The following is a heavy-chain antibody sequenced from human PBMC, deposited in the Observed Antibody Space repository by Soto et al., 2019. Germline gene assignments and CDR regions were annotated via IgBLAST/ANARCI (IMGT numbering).Heavy chain of an antibody. V-gene: IGHV3-73*01. CDR2: IRSKANSYAT. Sequence: PGGSLRLSCAASGFTFSGSAMHWVRQASGKGLEWVGRIRSKANSYATAYAASVKGRFTISRDDSKNTAYLQMNSLKTEDTAVYYCTRIPYYDILTGYSKYRNWFDPWGQGTLVTSPQ. CDR1: GFTFSGSA. J-gene: IGHJ5*02. D-gene: IGHD3-9*01. CDR3: TRIPYYDILTGYSKYRNWFDP.